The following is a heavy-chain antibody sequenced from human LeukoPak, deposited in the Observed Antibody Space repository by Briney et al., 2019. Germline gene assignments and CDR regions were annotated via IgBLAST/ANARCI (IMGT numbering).Heavy chain of an antibody. CDR2: IYYSGST. Sequence: KASETLSLTCTVSGGSMTNYYWSWIRQTPGKGLEWIGYIYYSGSTNYNPSLKSRVTISVDTSKKQVSLKLSSVTAPDTAIYYCARHGESGGFGLFGSWGQGTLVTVSS. J-gene: IGHJ4*02. CDR1: GGSMTNYY. V-gene: IGHV4-59*08. CDR3: ARHGESGGFGLFGS. D-gene: IGHD3-10*01.